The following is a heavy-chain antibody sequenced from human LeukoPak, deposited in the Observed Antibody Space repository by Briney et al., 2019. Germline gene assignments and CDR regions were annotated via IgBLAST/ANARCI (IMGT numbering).Heavy chain of an antibody. V-gene: IGHV1-69*13. D-gene: IGHD3-3*01. J-gene: IGHJ4*02. CDR2: IIPIFGTA. CDR3: ARETSSPYYDFWSGYFDY. Sequence: ASVKVSCKASGGTFSSYAISWVRQATGQGLEWMGGIIPIFGTANYAQKFQGRVTITADESTSTAYMELSSLRSEDTAVYYCARETSSPYYDFWSGYFDYWGQGTLVTVSS. CDR1: GGTFSSYA.